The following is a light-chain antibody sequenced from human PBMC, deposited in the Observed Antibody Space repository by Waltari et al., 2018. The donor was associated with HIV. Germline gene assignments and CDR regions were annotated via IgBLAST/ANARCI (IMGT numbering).Light chain of an antibody. CDR2: GEN. J-gene: IGLJ3*02. V-gene: IGLV3-19*01. CDR1: SVRSYY. Sequence: SSELAQYPAVSVALVQTVRITFQGDSVRSYYSSWYQQKPGQAPVLVVYGENNRPSGIPDRFSGSSSGNTASLTIAGAQAEDEADYYCNSRDSSGHWFFGGGTKVTVL. CDR3: NSRDSSGHWF.